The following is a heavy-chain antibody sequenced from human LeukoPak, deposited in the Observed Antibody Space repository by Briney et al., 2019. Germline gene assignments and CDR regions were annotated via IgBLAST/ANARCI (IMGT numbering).Heavy chain of an antibody. V-gene: IGHV3-15*01. Sequence: GGSLRLSCAASGFTFSSYAMSWVRQAPGKGLEWVGRIKSKTDGGTTDYAAPVKGRFTISRDDSKNTLYLQMNSLKTEDTAVYYCTTDGQAAYYDFWSGYYDVGDNPDYWGQGTLVTVSS. CDR3: TTDGQAAYYDFWSGYYDVGDNPDY. J-gene: IGHJ4*02. CDR1: GFTFSSYA. D-gene: IGHD3-3*01. CDR2: IKSKTDGGTT.